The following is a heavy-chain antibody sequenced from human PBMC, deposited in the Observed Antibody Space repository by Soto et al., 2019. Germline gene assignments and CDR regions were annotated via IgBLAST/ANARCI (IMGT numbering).Heavy chain of an antibody. CDR2: ISAYNGNT. V-gene: IGHV1-18*01. CDR1: GYTFTSYG. J-gene: IGHJ5*02. CDR3: ARAVRCSGGSCYSGWFDP. Sequence: ASVKVSCKASGYTFTSYGISWVRQAPGQGLEWMGWISAYNGNTNYAQKLQGRVTMTTDTSTSTAYMELRSLRSDDTAMYYCARAVRCSGGSCYSGWFDPWGQGTLVTVSS. D-gene: IGHD2-15*01.